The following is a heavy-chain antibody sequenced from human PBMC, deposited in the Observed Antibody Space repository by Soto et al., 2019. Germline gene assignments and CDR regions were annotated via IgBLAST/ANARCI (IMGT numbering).Heavy chain of an antibody. CDR1: GFTFGDDG. CDR3: TRDLWFGELCCN. CDR2: IRSKDNGGTT. J-gene: IGHJ4*02. D-gene: IGHD3-10*01. Sequence: EVQLVESGGGLVQPGRSLRLCCTASGFTFGDDGMSWFRQAPGKGPEWVGFIRSKDNGGTTEYAASVKGRFTISRDDSKSSAYLQMNSLKTEDTAVYYCTRDLWFGELCCNWCQGTLVTVSS. V-gene: IGHV3-49*03.